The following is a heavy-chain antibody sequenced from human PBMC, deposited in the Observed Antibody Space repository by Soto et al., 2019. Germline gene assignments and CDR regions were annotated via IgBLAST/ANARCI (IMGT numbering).Heavy chain of an antibody. Sequence: QVQLVESGGGVVQPGRSLRLSCAASGFTFSSYGMHWARQAPGKGLEWVAVIWYDGSNKYYADSVKGRFTISRDNSKNTLYLQMNSLRAEDTAVYYCARDGAAGSNFYYYYYGMDVWGQGTTVTVSS. CDR1: GFTFSSYG. CDR3: ARDGAAGSNFYYYYYGMDV. J-gene: IGHJ6*02. D-gene: IGHD3-10*01. V-gene: IGHV3-33*01. CDR2: IWYDGSNK.